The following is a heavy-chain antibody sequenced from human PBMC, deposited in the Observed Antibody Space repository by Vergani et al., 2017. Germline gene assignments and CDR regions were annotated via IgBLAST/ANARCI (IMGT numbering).Heavy chain of an antibody. CDR1: GFTFSSYG. Sequence: EVQLVESGGGLVQPGGSLRLSCAASGFTFSSYGMNWVRQAPGKGLEGVSYISSSRSTIYYVDSVKGRFPISRDNAKNSLYLQMNSLRAEDTAVYYCASAGAAYCRRASCYDFFESWGQGTRVTVAS. J-gene: IGHJ4*02. V-gene: IGHV3-48*01. D-gene: IGHD2-15*01. CDR2: ISSSRSTI. CDR3: ASAGAAYCRRASCYDFFES.